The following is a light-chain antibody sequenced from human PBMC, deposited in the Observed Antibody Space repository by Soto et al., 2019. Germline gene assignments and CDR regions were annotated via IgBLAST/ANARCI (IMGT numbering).Light chain of an antibody. CDR2: EVS. CDR1: SSDVGGYNY. CDR3: SSYVGSKV. J-gene: IGLJ2*01. V-gene: IGLV2-8*01. Sequence: QSVLTQPPSASGSPGQSVTISCTGTSSDVGGYNYVSWYQQHPGKAPKLMIYEVSKRPSGVPDRFSGSKSGNTASLTVSGLQAEDEADYYCSSYVGSKVFGGGTKVTVL.